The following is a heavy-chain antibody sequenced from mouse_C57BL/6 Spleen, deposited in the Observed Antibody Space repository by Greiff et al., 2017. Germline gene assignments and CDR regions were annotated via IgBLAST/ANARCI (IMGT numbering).Heavy chain of an antibody. Sequence: EVKLQESGPGLVKPSQSLSLTCSVTGYSITSGYYWNWIRQFPGNKLEWMGYISYDGSNNYNPSLKNRISITRDTSKNQFFLKLNSMTTEDTATHYCARTYYYGRENYFDYWGQGTTLTVSS. CDR2: ISYDGSN. J-gene: IGHJ2*01. V-gene: IGHV3-6*01. CDR1: GYSITSGYY. CDR3: ARTYYYGRENYFDY. D-gene: IGHD1-1*01.